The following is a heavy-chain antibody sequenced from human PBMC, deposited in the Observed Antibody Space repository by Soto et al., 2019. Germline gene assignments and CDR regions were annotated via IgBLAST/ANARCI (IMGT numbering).Heavy chain of an antibody. V-gene: IGHV3-21*06. CDR3: ARESEDLTSNFDY. CDR1: GFTFTRYS. J-gene: IGHJ4*02. CDR2: ISSTTNYI. Sequence: NPGGSLRLSCAASGFTFTRYSMNWVRQAPGKGLEWVSSISSTTNYIYYGDSMKGRFTISRDNAENSLYLEMNSLRAEDTAVYYCARESEDLTSNFDYWGQGTLVTVSS.